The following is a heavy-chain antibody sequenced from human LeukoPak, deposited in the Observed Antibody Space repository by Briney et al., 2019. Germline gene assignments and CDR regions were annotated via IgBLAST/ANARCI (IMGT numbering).Heavy chain of an antibody. CDR1: GGSISSHY. Sequence: PSETLSPTCTVSGGSISSHYWSCIRQPPGKGLEWIGYIYYSGSTNYNPSLKSRVTISVDTSKNQFSLKLSSVTAADTAVYYCARTPYGGITRFDYWGQGTLVTVSS. D-gene: IGHD4-23*01. CDR2: IYYSGST. J-gene: IGHJ4*02. CDR3: ARTPYGGITRFDY. V-gene: IGHV4-59*11.